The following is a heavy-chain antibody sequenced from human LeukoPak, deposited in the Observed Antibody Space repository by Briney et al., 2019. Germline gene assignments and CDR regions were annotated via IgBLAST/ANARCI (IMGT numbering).Heavy chain of an antibody. D-gene: IGHD3-3*01. CDR2: VYHSGTT. Sequence: SETLSLTCTVSSYPTSSAYYWGWIRQPPGKGLEWIGSVYHSGTTYYNPSLKSRVTISLDTSKKYFSLKLSSVTAADTAVYYCARGLGYDFWSGYPPFDYWGQGTLVTVSS. V-gene: IGHV4-38-2*02. J-gene: IGHJ4*02. CDR1: SYPTSSAYY. CDR3: ARGLGYDFWSGYPPFDY.